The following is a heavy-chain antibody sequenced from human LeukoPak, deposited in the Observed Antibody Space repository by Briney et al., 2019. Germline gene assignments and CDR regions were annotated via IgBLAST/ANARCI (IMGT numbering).Heavy chain of an antibody. J-gene: IGHJ3*02. D-gene: IGHD6-13*01. CDR1: GFTFSSYA. CDR2: ITGGGGNT. Sequence: GGSLRLSCAASGFTFSSYAMSWVRQAPGKGLEWVLVITGGGGNTYYADSVKGRFTISRDNSKNSLYLQMNSLRAEDTALYYCARERQQLAPSGPDAFDIWGQGTMVTVSS. V-gene: IGHV3-23*01. CDR3: ARERQQLAPSGPDAFDI.